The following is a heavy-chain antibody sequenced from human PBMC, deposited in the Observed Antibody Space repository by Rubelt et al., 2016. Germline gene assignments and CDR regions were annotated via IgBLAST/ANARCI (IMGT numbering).Heavy chain of an antibody. J-gene: IGHJ5*02. Sequence: QVQLQQWGAGLLKPSETLSLTCAVYGGSFSGYYWSCIRQPPGKGLEWIGEINYSGSTNYNPSLKCGVIISVDTAKNQFSLKLSSVTAADTAVYYCARGNYDYVWGSYRSGRFDPWGQGTLVTVSS. CDR3: ARGNYDYVWGSYRSGRFDP. CDR1: GGSFSGYY. CDR2: INYSGST. D-gene: IGHD3-16*02. V-gene: IGHV4-34*01.